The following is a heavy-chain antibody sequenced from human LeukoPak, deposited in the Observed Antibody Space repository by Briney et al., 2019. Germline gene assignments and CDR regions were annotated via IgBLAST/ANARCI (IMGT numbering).Heavy chain of an antibody. J-gene: IGHJ4*02. CDR3: AKDTYYYDSSGYPGY. V-gene: IGHV3-30*18. Sequence: GGSLRLSCAASGFTFSSYGMHWGRQAPGKGLEWVAVISYDGSNKYYADSVKGRFTISRDNSKNTLYLQMNSLRAEDTAVYYCAKDTYYYDSSGYPGYWGQGTLVTVSS. CDR2: ISYDGSNK. D-gene: IGHD3-22*01. CDR1: GFTFSSYG.